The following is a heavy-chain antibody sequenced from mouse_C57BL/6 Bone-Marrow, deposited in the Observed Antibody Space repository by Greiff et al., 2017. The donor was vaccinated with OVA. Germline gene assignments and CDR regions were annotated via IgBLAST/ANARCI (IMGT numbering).Heavy chain of an antibody. CDR1: GFTFSSYA. CDR2: ISSGGDYI. Sequence: EVKLVESGAGLVKPGGSLKLSCAASGFTFSSYAMSWVRQTPEKRLEWVAYISSGGDYIYYADTVKGRFTISRDNARNTLYLQMSSLKSEDTAMYYCTRVLWLRRGFAYWGQGTLVTVSA. V-gene: IGHV5-9-1*02. D-gene: IGHD2-2*01. J-gene: IGHJ3*01. CDR3: TRVLWLRRGFAY.